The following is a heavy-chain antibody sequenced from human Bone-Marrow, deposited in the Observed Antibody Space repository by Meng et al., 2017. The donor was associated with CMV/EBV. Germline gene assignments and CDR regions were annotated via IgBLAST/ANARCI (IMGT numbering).Heavy chain of an antibody. CDR1: GFTFSSYA. V-gene: IGHV3-23*03. Sequence: GGSLRLSCAASGFTFSSYAMSWVRQAPGKGLEWVSVIYSGGSSTYYADSVKGRFTISRDDAKNSLFLQMSSLRAEDTAVYYCAKEAAYSGTYHYFDYWGQGSLVTVSS. CDR2: IYSGGSST. J-gene: IGHJ4*02. D-gene: IGHD1-26*01. CDR3: AKEAAYSGTYHYFDY.